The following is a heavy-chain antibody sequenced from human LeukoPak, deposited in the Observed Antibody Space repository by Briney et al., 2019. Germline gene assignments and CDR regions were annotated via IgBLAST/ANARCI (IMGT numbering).Heavy chain of an antibody. Sequence: PSETLSLTCTVSGASISSYYWSWVRQPPGKGLEWIGYIYYSGSTNYNPSLKSRVTISVDTSKNQFSLKLSSVTAADTAVDYCARHVRDCSGGTCYSTSPFDYWGQGTLVTVSS. V-gene: IGHV4-59*08. CDR1: GASISSYY. CDR2: IYYSGST. J-gene: IGHJ4*02. CDR3: ARHVRDCSGGTCYSTSPFDY. D-gene: IGHD2-15*01.